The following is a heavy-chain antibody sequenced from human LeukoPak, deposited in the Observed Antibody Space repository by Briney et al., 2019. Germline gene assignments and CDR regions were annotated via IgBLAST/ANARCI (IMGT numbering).Heavy chain of an antibody. D-gene: IGHD5-12*01. CDR1: GGTFSTYG. CDR3: ARDPHSGYDRLFDAFDI. J-gene: IGHJ3*02. V-gene: IGHV1-69*11. CDR2: IIPRLSTS. Sequence: VASVKVSCKASGGTFSTYGISWVRQAPGQGLEWMGRIIPRLSTSNYAQKFQGRVTITTDESTSTAYMELSSLRSEDTAVYYCARDPHSGYDRLFDAFDIWGQGTMVTVSS.